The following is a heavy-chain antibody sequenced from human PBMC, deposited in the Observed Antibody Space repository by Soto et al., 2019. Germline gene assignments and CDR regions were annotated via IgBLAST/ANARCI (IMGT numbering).Heavy chain of an antibody. V-gene: IGHV4-39*01. J-gene: IGHJ6*03. CDR1: GGSISSSSYY. D-gene: IGHD1-7*01. Sequence: SETLSLTCTVSGGSISSSSYYWGWIRQPPGKGLEWIGSIYYSGSTYYNPSLKSRVTISVDTSKNQFSLKLSSVTAADTAVYYCARGTTEYYYYMDVWGKGTTVTVSS. CDR3: ARGTTEYYYYMDV. CDR2: IYYSGST.